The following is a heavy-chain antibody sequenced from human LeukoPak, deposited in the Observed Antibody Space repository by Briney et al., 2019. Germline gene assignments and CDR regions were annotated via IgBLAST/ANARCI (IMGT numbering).Heavy chain of an antibody. CDR2: IRGSDGSR. Sequence: GGSLRLSCAASGFTFSNYDMSWVRQTPEKGLEWVSAIRGSDGSRYYADSVKGLFTISRDNSKNMVYLQMNGLRAEDTGVYYCAKGWDGYSLFDPWGQGTLVTVSS. CDR3: AKGWDGYSLFDP. V-gene: IGHV3-23*01. D-gene: IGHD5-24*01. J-gene: IGHJ5*02. CDR1: GFTFSNYD.